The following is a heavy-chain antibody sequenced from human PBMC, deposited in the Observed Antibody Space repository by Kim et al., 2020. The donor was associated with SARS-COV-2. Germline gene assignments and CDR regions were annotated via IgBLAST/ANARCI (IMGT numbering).Heavy chain of an antibody. CDR1: GGSISSYY. D-gene: IGHD2-2*01. J-gene: IGHJ6*02. CDR2: IYYSGST. CDR3: ARGPSLGIVVVPAAKYGMDV. V-gene: IGHV4-59*08. Sequence: SETLSLTCTVSGGSISSYYWSWIRQPPGKGLEWIGYIYYSGSTNYNPSLKSRVTISVDTSKNQFFLKLSSVTAADTAVYYCARGPSLGIVVVPAAKYGMDVWGQGTTVTVSS.